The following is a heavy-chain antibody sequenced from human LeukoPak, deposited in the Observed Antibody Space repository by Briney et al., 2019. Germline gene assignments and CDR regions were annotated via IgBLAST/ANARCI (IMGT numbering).Heavy chain of an antibody. CDR3: ARGVRGVKTYFVY. D-gene: IGHD3-10*01. J-gene: IGHJ4*02. CDR1: GYSISSGYY. Sequence: SETLSLTCAVSGYSISSGYYWGWIRQPPGKGLEWIGSIYHSRSTYYNPSLKSRVTISVDTSKNQFSLELSSVTAADTAVYYCARGVRGVKTYFVYWGQGTLVTVPS. V-gene: IGHV4-38-2*01. CDR2: IYHSRST.